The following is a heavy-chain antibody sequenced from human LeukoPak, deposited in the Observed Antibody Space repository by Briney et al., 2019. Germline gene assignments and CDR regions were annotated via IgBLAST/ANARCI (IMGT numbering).Heavy chain of an antibody. CDR3: ARDRGCGGDCYSKNIYYYYYMDV. Sequence: GASVKVSCKASGYTFTGYYMHWVRQAPGQGLEWMGWINPNSGGTNYAQKFQGRVTMTRDTSISTAYMELSRLRSDDTAVYYCARDRGCGGDCYSKNIYYYYYMDVWGKGTTVTVSS. CDR1: GYTFTGYY. D-gene: IGHD2-21*02. CDR2: INPNSGGT. J-gene: IGHJ6*03. V-gene: IGHV1-2*02.